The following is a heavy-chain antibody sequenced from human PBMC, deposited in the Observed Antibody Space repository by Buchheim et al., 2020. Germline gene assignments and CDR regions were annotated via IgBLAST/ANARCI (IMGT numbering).Heavy chain of an antibody. CDR2: MNPNSGNT. V-gene: IGHV1-8*01. CDR1: GYTFTSYD. CDR3: ARNGQNDFWSGYYLYYYYGMDV. J-gene: IGHJ6*02. D-gene: IGHD3-3*01. Sequence: QVQLVQSGAEVKKPGASVKVSCKASGYTFTSYDINWVRQATGQGLEWMGWMNPNSGNTGYAQKFQGRVTMTRNTSISTAYMELSSLRSEDTAVYYCARNGQNDFWSGYYLYYYYGMDVWGQGTT.